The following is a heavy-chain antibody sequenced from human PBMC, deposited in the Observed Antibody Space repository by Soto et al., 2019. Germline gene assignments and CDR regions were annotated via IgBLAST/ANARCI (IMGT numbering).Heavy chain of an antibody. CDR3: ARRSGSYDAFDI. V-gene: IGHV4-59*01. CDR1: GGSISSYY. Sequence: QVQLQESGPGLVKPSETLSLTCTVSGGSISSYYWSWIRQPPGKGLEWIGYIYYSGSTYYNPSLKSRVTISVDTSKNQFSLKLSSVTAADTAVYYCARRSGSYDAFDIWGQGTMVTVSS. CDR2: IYYSGST. J-gene: IGHJ3*02. D-gene: IGHD1-26*01.